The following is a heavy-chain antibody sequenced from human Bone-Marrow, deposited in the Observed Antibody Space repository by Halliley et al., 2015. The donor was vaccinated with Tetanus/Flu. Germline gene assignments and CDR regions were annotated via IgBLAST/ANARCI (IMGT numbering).Heavy chain of an antibody. CDR2: IYYSGST. Sequence: TLSLTCTASGGSMSGYYWSWVRQPPGKGLEWIGHIYYSGSTTYNPSLKSRVTISIDMSKSKFSLKLNSVSAADTAVYYCARWGDGQDIYYFDYQPREPWSPSPQ. CDR3: ARWGDGQDIYYFDY. D-gene: IGHD3-16*01. J-gene: IGHJ4*01. CDR1: GGSMSGYY. V-gene: IGHV4-59*01.